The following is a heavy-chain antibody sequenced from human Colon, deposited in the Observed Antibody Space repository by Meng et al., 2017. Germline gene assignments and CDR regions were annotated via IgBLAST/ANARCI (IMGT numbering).Heavy chain of an antibody. V-gene: IGHV4-34*01. J-gene: IGHJ4*02. CDR1: GGSFSGYY. Sequence: SETLSLTCAVYGGSFSGYYWSWIRQPPGKGLEWIGEINHSGSTNYNPSLKSRVTISVDTSKNQFSRKLSSVTAADTAVYSCARGYGGNVDYWGQGTLVTVSS. CDR2: INHSGST. D-gene: IGHD4-23*01. CDR3: ARGYGGNVDY.